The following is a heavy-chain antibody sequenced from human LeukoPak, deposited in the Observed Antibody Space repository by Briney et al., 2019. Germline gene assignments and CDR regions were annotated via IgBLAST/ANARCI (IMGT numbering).Heavy chain of an antibody. J-gene: IGHJ3*02. CDR3: ARRRNSDPMTTGTGGAFDI. CDR1: GYTFTGYY. V-gene: IGHV1-2*02. D-gene: IGHD4-11*01. CDR2: INPNSGGT. Sequence: ASVKVSCKASGYTFTGYYMHWVRQAPGQGLEWMGWINPNSGGTNYAQKLQGRVTMTRDTSISTAYMELSRLRSDDTAVYYCARRRNSDPMTTGTGGAFDIWGQGTMVTVSS.